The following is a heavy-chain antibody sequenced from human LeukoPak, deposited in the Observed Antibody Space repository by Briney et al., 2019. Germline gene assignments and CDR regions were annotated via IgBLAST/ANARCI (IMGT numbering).Heavy chain of an antibody. J-gene: IGHJ6*02. V-gene: IGHV1-2*02. CDR2: INPNSGGT. D-gene: IGHD2-2*01. Sequence: ASVKVSCKASGYTFTGYYMHWVRQAPGQGLEWMGWINPNSGGTNYAQKFQGRVTMTRDTSISTAYMELSRLRSDDTAVYYCARGHGSSTSCPRHYYYYYGMDVWGQGTTVTVSS. CDR1: GYTFTGYY. CDR3: ARGHGSSTSCPRHYYYYYGMDV.